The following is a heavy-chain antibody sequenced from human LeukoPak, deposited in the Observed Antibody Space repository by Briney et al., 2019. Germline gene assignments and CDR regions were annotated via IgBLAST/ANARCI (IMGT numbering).Heavy chain of an antibody. CDR3: ARDSYHYYDSSGRYYYYMDV. V-gene: IGHV3-21*01. J-gene: IGHJ6*03. CDR2: ISSSSSYI. D-gene: IGHD3-22*01. Sequence: SGGSLRLSCAASGFTFDDYTMHWVRQAPGKGLEWVSSISSSSSYIYYADSVKGRFTISRDNAKNSLYLQMNSLRAEDTAVYYCARDSYHYYDSSGRYYYYMDVWGKGTTVTVSS. CDR1: GFTFDDYT.